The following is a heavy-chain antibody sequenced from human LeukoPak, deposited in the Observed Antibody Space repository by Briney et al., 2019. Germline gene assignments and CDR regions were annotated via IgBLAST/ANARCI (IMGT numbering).Heavy chain of an antibody. CDR1: GFIFSSYG. CDR3: ANQDSTEYSYYFDF. J-gene: IGHJ4*02. CDR2: ISGSDGST. D-gene: IGHD2/OR15-2a*01. Sequence: GGTLRLSCAASGFIFSSYGMSWVRQAPGKGLEWVSSISGSDGSTYYADSVKGRLTISRDNSKNTLYLQMNSLRAEDTAVYYCANQDSTEYSYYFDFWGQGTLVTVSS. V-gene: IGHV3-23*01.